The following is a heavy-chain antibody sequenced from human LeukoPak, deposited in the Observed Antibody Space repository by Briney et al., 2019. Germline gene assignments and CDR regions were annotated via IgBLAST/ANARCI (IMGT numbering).Heavy chain of an antibody. Sequence: PGRSLRLSCAASGFTFDDYAMHWVRQAPGKGLEWVSGISWNSGSVGYADSVKGRFTISRDNAKNSLYPQMNSLRAEDTAVYYCARDYTVWSSGYYYEVDYWGQGTLVTVSS. D-gene: IGHD3-22*01. J-gene: IGHJ4*02. CDR3: ARDYTVWSSGYYYEVDY. CDR2: ISWNSGSV. V-gene: IGHV3-9*01. CDR1: GFTFDDYA.